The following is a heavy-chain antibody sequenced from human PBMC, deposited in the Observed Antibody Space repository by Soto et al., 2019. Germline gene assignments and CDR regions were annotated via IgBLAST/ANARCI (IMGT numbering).Heavy chain of an antibody. CDR3: AREKAVASTVCLAP. V-gene: IGHV4-4*07. CDR2: VHTSGST. Sequence: SETLCLTCTVSGDSISSYFWSWIRQPAGKGLEWIGRVHTSGSTTYNPSLKSRVTMSVDTSKSQFSLKLTSVTAADTAVYYCAREKAVASTVCLAPGVQETTFTVS. CDR1: GDSISSYF. D-gene: IGHD6-19*01. J-gene: IGHJ5*02.